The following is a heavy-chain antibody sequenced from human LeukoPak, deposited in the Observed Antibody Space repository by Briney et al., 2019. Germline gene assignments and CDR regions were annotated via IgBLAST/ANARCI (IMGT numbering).Heavy chain of an antibody. D-gene: IGHD3-10*01. CDR1: GFSFVSHA. Sequence: GRSLRLSCAASGFSFVSHAMHWVRQAPGKGLEWVALISYDGNNTYYADSVKGRFSISRESSKNTLYLQMNSLRAEDTAIYYCAKNRGYGSGSYRHFDHWGQGTLVTVSS. J-gene: IGHJ4*02. V-gene: IGHV3-30*18. CDR3: AKNRGYGSGSYRHFDH. CDR2: ISYDGNNT.